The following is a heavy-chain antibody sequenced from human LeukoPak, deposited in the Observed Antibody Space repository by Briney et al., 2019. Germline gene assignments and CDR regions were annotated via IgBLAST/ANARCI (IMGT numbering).Heavy chain of an antibody. CDR1: GGSISSYY. V-gene: IGHV4-4*07. D-gene: IGHD3-10*01. Sequence: SETLSLTCTVSGGSISSYYWSWIRQPAGMGLEWIGRIYTSGSTNYNPSLKSRVTMSVDTSKNQFSLKLSSVTAADTAVYYCARDPQVVRGVMEGWFDPWGQGTLVTVSS. CDR2: IYTSGST. CDR3: ARDPQVVRGVMEGWFDP. J-gene: IGHJ5*02.